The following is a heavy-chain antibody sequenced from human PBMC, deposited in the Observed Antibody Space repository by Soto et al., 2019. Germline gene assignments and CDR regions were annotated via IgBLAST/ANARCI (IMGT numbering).Heavy chain of an antibody. D-gene: IGHD5-12*01. CDR3: ARANGGYASFDY. CDR1: GFTFRSYS. V-gene: IGHV3-21*01. J-gene: IGHJ4*02. Sequence: GGSLRLCCAASGFTFRSYSINWGRQAPGKGLEWVSSISSSSSYIYYADSVKGRFTISRDNAKNSLYLQMNSLRAEDTAVYYCARANGGYASFDYWGQGTLVTVSS. CDR2: ISSSSSYI.